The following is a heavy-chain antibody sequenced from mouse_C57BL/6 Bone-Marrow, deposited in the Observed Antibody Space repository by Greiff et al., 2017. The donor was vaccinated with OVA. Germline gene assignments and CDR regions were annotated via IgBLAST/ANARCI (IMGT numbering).Heavy chain of an antibody. Sequence: EVQVVESGAELVRPGASVKLSCTASGFNIKGGYMHWVKQSPEQDLEWIGWIDPENGDTEYASKFQGKATITADTSSNPAYLKLSSLTTEDTAVYYCARGYGCGRWLSYWGRGTVVTVSA. CDR3: ARGYGCGRWLSY. V-gene: IGHV14-4*01. CDR1: GFNIKGGY. D-gene: IGHD2-10*02. J-gene: IGHJ3*01. CDR2: IDPENGDT.